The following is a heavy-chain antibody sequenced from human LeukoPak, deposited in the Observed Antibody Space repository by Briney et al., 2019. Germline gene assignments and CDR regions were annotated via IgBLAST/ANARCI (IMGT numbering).Heavy chain of an antibody. D-gene: IGHD3-10*01. CDR2: FDPEDGET. J-gene: IGHJ6*02. CDR3: ATSWATMVRGVIKCGMDV. V-gene: IGHV1-24*01. CDR1: GYTLTELS. Sequence: ASVKVSCKVSGYTLTELSMHWVRQAPGKGLEWMGGFDPEDGETIYAQKFQGRVTMTEDTSTDTAYMELSSLRSEDRAVYYCATSWATMVRGVIKCGMDVWGQGTTVTVSS.